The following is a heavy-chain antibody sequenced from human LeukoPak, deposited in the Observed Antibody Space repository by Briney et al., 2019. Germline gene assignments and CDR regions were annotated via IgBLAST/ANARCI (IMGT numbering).Heavy chain of an antibody. Sequence: ASVKVSCKATGYTFTSYDINWVRQATGQGLEWMGWVNPNSGHTGYAQKFQGRVTMTRNTSISTAYMELSSLRSEDTAVYYCARGAPGSYCSGGSCPYFDYWGQGTLVSVSS. CDR3: ARGAPGSYCSGGSCPYFDY. CDR2: VNPNSGHT. D-gene: IGHD2-15*01. CDR1: GYTFTSYD. J-gene: IGHJ4*02. V-gene: IGHV1-8*01.